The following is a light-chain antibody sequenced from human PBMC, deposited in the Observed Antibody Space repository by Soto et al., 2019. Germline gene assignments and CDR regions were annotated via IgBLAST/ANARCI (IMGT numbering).Light chain of an antibody. CDR3: QAWDSGTVV. V-gene: IGLV3-1*01. Sequence: SYELTQPPSVSVSPGQTAIITCSGDKLWDKYTCWYQQKPGQSPVLVIYADRKRPSGIPERFSGSNSGSTATLTISGTQAVDEADYHCQAWDSGTVVFGGGTKLTVL. CDR1: KLWDKY. CDR2: ADR. J-gene: IGLJ2*01.